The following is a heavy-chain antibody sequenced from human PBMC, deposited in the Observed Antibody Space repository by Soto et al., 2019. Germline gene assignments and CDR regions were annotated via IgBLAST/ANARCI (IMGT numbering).Heavy chain of an antibody. J-gene: IGHJ6*02. CDR3: ARERVVPAAMYYCYGMDV. CDR2: IYYSGST. CDR1: GGSISSSSYY. V-gene: IGHV4-39*07. Sequence: SETLSLTCTVSGGSISSSSYYWGWIRQPPGKGLEWIGSIYYSGSTYYNPSLKSRVTISVDTSKNQFSLKLSSVTAADTAVYYCARERVVPAAMYYCYGMDVWGQGTTVTVSS. D-gene: IGHD2-2*01.